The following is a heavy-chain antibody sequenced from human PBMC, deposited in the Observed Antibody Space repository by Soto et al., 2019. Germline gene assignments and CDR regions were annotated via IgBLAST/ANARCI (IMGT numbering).Heavy chain of an antibody. J-gene: IGHJ6*02. Sequence: GGSLRLSCAASGFTFSSYWMSWVRQAPGKGLEWVANIKQDGSEKYYVDSVKGRFTISRDNAKNSLYLQMNSLRAEDTAVYYCARDHGTGLEWLPHYYYYYALENWGQGTTVTVSS. CDR2: IKQDGSEK. D-gene: IGHD3-3*01. V-gene: IGHV3-7*03. CDR1: GFTFSSYW. CDR3: ARDHGTGLEWLPHYYYYYALEN.